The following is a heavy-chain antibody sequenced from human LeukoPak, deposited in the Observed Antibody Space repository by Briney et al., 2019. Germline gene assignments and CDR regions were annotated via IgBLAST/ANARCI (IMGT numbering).Heavy chain of an antibody. CDR3: ARDRMGAIMYFDV. V-gene: IGHV3-23*01. Sequence: GGSLRLSCAASGFTFSSYGMSWVRQAPGKGLEWVSAITGSGGRTYYADSVKGRFTISRDNSRDRLYLETNSLRAEDTAVYYCARDRMGAIMYFDVWGRGTLVTVSS. CDR2: ITGSGGRT. D-gene: IGHD3-10*01. J-gene: IGHJ2*01. CDR1: GFTFSSYG.